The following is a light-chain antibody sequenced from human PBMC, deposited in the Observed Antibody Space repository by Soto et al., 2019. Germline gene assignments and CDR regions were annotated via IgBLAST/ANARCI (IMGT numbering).Light chain of an antibody. CDR1: QDVGRY. CDR2: GAS. Sequence: AIRMTQSPSSLSASAGDRVPIACRASQDVGRYLAWYQQKPGQAPKLLIYGASTLQSGVPSRFSGGGSGTDFTLTISCVQSEDFATYYCQHYKNYPWTFGQGTKVEIK. J-gene: IGKJ1*01. CDR3: QHYKNYPWT. V-gene: IGKV1-8*01.